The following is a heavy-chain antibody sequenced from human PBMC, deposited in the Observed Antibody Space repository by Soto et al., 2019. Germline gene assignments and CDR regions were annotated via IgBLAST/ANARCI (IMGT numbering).Heavy chain of an antibody. CDR1: GYTLTELS. J-gene: IGHJ6*03. D-gene: IGHD3-16*02. CDR2: FDPEDGET. Sequence: GASVKVSCKVSGYTLTELSMHWVRQAPGKRLEWKGGFDPEDGETIYAQKFQGRVTMTEDTSTDTAYMELSSLRSEDTAVYYCATRGLGELSSLSYYYYMDVWGKGTTVTV. V-gene: IGHV1-24*01. CDR3: ATRGLGELSSLSYYYYMDV.